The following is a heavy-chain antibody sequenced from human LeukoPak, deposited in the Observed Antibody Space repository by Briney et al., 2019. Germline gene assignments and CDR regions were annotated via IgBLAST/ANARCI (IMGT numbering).Heavy chain of an antibody. V-gene: IGHV5-51*01. Sequence: GESLKISCKDSGYSFTSYWIGWVRQMPGKGLEWMGIIYPGDSDTRYSPSFQGQVTISADKSISTAYLQWSSLKASDTAMYYCARHAPYYYDSSGSADYWGQGTLVTVSS. J-gene: IGHJ4*02. CDR2: IYPGDSDT. CDR3: ARHAPYYYDSSGSADY. CDR1: GYSFTSYW. D-gene: IGHD3-22*01.